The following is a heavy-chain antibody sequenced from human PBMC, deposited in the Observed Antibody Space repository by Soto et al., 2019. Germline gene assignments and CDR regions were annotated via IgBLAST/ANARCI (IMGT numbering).Heavy chain of an antibody. Sequence: ASVKVSCKASGYTFTSYYMHWVRQAPGQGLEWMGIINPSGGSTSYAQKFQGRVTMTRDTSTSTVYMELGSLRSEDTAVYYCARGGRDCSGGSCYLRNWFDPWGQGTLVTVSS. CDR2: INPSGGST. V-gene: IGHV1-46*03. J-gene: IGHJ5*02. CDR3: ARGGRDCSGGSCYLRNWFDP. CDR1: GYTFTSYY. D-gene: IGHD2-15*01.